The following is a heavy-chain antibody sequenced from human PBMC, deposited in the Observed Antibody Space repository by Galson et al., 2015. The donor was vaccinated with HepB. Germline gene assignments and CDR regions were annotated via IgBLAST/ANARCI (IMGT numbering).Heavy chain of an antibody. CDR2: ISAYNGNT. V-gene: IGHV1-18*01. D-gene: IGHD6-19*01. CDR1: GYTFTSYG. CDR3: ARDLFPAVAGTLIGY. J-gene: IGHJ4*02. Sequence: SVKVSCKASGYTFTSYGISWVRQAPGQGLEWMGWISAYNGNTNYAQKLQGRVTMTTDTSTSTAYMELRSLRSDDTAVYYCARDLFPAVAGTLIGYWGQGTLVTVSS.